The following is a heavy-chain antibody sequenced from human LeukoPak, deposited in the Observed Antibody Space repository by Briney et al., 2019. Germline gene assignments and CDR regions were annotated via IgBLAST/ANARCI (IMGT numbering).Heavy chain of an antibody. CDR1: GYTFTSYG. D-gene: IGHD1-26*01. J-gene: IGHJ6*02. CDR2: IIPIFGTA. Sequence: GASVKVSCKASGYTFTSYGISWVRQAPGQGLEWMGGIIPIFGTANYAQKFQGRVTITADESTSTAYMELSSLRSEDTAVYYCARSKWVPTGYYYYYGMDVWGQGTTVTVSS. V-gene: IGHV1-69*13. CDR3: ARSKWVPTGYYYYYGMDV.